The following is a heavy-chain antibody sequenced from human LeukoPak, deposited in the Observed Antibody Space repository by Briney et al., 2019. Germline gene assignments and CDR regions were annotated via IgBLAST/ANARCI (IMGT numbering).Heavy chain of an antibody. CDR3: ASETGDHAFDP. D-gene: IGHD7-27*01. CDR1: GGSISSGSYY. V-gene: IGHV4-61*02. CDR2: IYTSGST. Sequence: PSQTLSLTCTVSGGSISSGSYYWSWIRQPAGKGLEWIGRIYTSGSTNYNPSLKSRVTISVDTSKNQFSLKLSSVTAADTAVYYCASETGDHAFDPWGQGTLVTVSS. J-gene: IGHJ5*02.